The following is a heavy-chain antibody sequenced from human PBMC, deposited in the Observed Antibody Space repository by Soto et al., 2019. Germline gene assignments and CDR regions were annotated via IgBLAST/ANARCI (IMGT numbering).Heavy chain of an antibody. CDR1: GGSISSYY. CDR3: ARDNGYSYGYTLDH. V-gene: IGHV4-59*01. D-gene: IGHD5-18*01. CDR2: IYYSGST. Sequence: PSETLSLTYTVSGGSISSYYWSWIRQPPGKGLEWIGYIYYSGSTNYNPSLKSRVTISVDTSKNQFSLKLSSVTAADTAVYYCARDNGYSYGYTLDHWGQGTLVTVSS. J-gene: IGHJ4*02.